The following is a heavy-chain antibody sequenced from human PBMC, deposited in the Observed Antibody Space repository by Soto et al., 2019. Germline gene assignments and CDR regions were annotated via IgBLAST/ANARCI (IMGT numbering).Heavy chain of an antibody. CDR1: GVTFSSYG. Sequence: EVQLLESGGGLVQPGGSLRLSCAATGVTFSSYGMSWVRQAPGKGLEWVSAISSSGGSAYYADSVKGRFTISRDNSKNTLYLQMNSLRAEDTAVYYCARGATSPSYCGQGTLVTVSS. J-gene: IGHJ4*02. CDR3: ARGATSPSY. V-gene: IGHV3-23*01. CDR2: ISSSGGSA.